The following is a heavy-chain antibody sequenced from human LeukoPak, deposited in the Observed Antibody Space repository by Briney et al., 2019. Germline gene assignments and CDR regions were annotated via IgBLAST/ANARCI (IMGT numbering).Heavy chain of an antibody. CDR1: GFTPGDHA. V-gene: IGHV3-49*04. J-gene: IGHJ6*02. CDR3: SRGPIQLWMHNGMDV. Sequence: PGRSLRLSCAASGFTPGDHAMTWVRQAPGRGLEWVAFIGSNAYRGTTEYAPSVKGRFSISRDDSKSVVYLQMNGLKSEDTAVYYCSRGPIQLWMHNGMDVWGQGTTVTVSS. D-gene: IGHD5-24*01. CDR2: IGSNAYRGTT.